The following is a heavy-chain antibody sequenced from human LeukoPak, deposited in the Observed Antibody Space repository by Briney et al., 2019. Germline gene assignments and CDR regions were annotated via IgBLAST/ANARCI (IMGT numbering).Heavy chain of an antibody. J-gene: IGHJ4*02. D-gene: IGHD3-10*01. CDR3: ARDLWFGELLPNPIDY. V-gene: IGHV1-2*06. Sequence: ASVNVSCTASGYTFTVYYMHWVRQAPGQGLEWMGRINPNSGGTNYAQKFQGRVTMTGDTSISTAYMELSRLRSDDTAVYYCARDLWFGELLPNPIDYWGQGTLVTVSS. CDR1: GYTFTVYY. CDR2: INPNSGGT.